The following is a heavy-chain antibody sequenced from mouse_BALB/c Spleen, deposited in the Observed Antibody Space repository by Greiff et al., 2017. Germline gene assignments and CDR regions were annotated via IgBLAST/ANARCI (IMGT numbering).Heavy chain of an antibody. CDR2: IWSDGST. CDR1: GFSLTSYG. D-gene: IGHD2-2*01. J-gene: IGHJ4*01. Sequence: QVQLQQSGPDLVAPSQSLSITCTVSGFSLTSYGVHWVRQPPGKGLEWLVVIWSDGSTTYNSALKSRLSISKDNSKSQVFLKMNSLQTDDTAMYYCARQGAYGYYYAMDYWGQGTSVTVSS. V-gene: IGHV2-6-2*01. CDR3: ARQGAYGYYYAMDY.